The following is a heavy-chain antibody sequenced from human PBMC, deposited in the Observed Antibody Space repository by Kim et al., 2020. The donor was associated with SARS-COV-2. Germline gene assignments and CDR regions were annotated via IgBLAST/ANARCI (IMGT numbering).Heavy chain of an antibody. CDR3: ARARRSKGYFDL. V-gene: IGHV3-74*01. D-gene: IGHD1-26*01. J-gene: IGHJ2*01. Sequence: VRGRLTTSKANAKNTLYLQMNGLRAEDTAVYYCARARRSKGYFDLWGRGTLVTVSS.